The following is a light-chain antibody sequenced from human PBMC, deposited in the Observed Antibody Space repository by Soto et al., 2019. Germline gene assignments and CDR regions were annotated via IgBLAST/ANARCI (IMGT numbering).Light chain of an antibody. CDR1: SGHRSYA. Sequence: QLVLTQSPSASASLGASVKLTCTLSSGHRSYAIAWHQQQPEKGPRYLMKLNSDGSHSKGDGIPDRFSGSSSGAERYLTISSLQSEDDADYYCQTWGTGIHVVVVGGTKLTVL. V-gene: IGLV4-69*01. CDR3: QTWGTGIHVV. CDR2: LNSDGSH. J-gene: IGLJ2*01.